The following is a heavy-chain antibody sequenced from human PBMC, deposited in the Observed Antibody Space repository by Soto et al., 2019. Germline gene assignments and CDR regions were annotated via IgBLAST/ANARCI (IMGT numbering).Heavy chain of an antibody. Sequence: PGESLKISCNGSGYSFTSYWIGWVRQMPWKGLEWMGIIYPGDSDTRYSPSFQGQVTISADKSISTAYLQWSSLKASDTAMYYCARHINYYCSGGSCYDYYYYGMDVWGQGTTVTVSS. J-gene: IGHJ6*02. CDR2: IYPGDSDT. V-gene: IGHV5-51*01. D-gene: IGHD2-15*01. CDR3: ARHINYYCSGGSCYDYYYYGMDV. CDR1: GYSFTSYW.